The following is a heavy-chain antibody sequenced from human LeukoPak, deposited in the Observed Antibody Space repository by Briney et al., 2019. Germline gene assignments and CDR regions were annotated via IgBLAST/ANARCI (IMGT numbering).Heavy chain of an antibody. CDR2: IYSDGST. D-gene: IGHD1-26*01. CDR1: GFIVNTYY. J-gene: IGHJ4*02. V-gene: IGHV3-53*01. CDR3: ARIYSGSHYS. Sequence: GGSLRLSCAVSGFIVNTYYMSWVRQAPGKGLEWVSIIYSDGSTYYADSVKGRFTISRDTSKNTLFLQMNSLRAEDTAMYYCARIYSGSHYSWGQGTLVTISS.